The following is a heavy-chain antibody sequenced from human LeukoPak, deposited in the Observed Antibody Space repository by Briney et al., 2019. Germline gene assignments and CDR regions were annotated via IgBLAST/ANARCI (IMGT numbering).Heavy chain of an antibody. CDR1: GGSISSSSYY. Sequence: SETLSLTCTVSGGSISSSSYYWGWIRQPPGKGLEWIGSIYYSGSTYYNPSLKSRVTISVDTSKNQFSLKLSSVTAADTAVYYCARQPRFWGDAFDIWGQGTMVTVSS. CDR2: IYYSGST. J-gene: IGHJ3*02. V-gene: IGHV4-39*01. CDR3: ARQPRFWGDAFDI. D-gene: IGHD3-16*01.